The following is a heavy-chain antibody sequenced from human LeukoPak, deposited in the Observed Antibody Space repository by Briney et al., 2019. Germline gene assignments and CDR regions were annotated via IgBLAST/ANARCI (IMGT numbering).Heavy chain of an antibody. CDR3: ARERGGSGWFYDY. CDR1: GYTFTSYA. CDR2: INAGNGNT. Sequence: ASVKVSCKASGYTFTSYAMHWVRQAPGQRLEWMGWINAGNGNTKYSQKFQGRVTITRDTSASTAYMELSSLRSEDTAVYYCARERGGSGWFYDYWGQGTLVIVSS. D-gene: IGHD6-19*01. J-gene: IGHJ4*02. V-gene: IGHV1-3*01.